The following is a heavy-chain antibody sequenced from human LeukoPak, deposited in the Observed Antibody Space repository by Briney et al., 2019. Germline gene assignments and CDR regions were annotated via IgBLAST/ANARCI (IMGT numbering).Heavy chain of an antibody. CDR2: IYTSGST. V-gene: IGHV4-61*02. Sequence: PSETLSLTCTVSGGSISSGSYYWSWIRQPAGKGLEWIGRIYTSGSTNYNPSLKSRVTISVDTSKNQFSLKLSSVTAADTAVYYCARVSTWDVVPAALRVGYAFDIWGQGTMVTVSS. CDR3: ARVSTWDVVPAALRVGYAFDI. J-gene: IGHJ3*02. D-gene: IGHD2-2*01. CDR1: GGSISSGSYY.